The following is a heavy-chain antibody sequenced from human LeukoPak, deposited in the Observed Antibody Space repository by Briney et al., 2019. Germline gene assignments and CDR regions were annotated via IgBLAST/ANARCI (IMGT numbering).Heavy chain of an antibody. Sequence: PGGSLRLSCAASGFTFSSHGMHWVRQAPGKGLEWVAVIWYDGSNKYYADSVKGRFTISRDNSKNTLYLQMNSLRAEDTAVYYCAKAHDFWSGFPQVDVWGKGTTVTVSS. CDR1: GFTFSSHG. V-gene: IGHV3-33*06. CDR3: AKAHDFWSGFPQVDV. J-gene: IGHJ6*04. CDR2: IWYDGSNK. D-gene: IGHD3-3*01.